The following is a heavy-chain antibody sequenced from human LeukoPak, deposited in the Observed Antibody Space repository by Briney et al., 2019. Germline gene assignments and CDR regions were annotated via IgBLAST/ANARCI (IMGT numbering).Heavy chain of an antibody. J-gene: IGHJ4*02. Sequence: SETLSLTCTVSGDSISSGDYYWSWIRQPAGKGLEWIGRISSSGSTNYNPSLKSRVTISVDTSKNQFSLKLSSVTAADTAVYYCARRRYFDWGDDYWGQGTLVTVSS. V-gene: IGHV4-61*02. CDR2: ISSSGST. D-gene: IGHD3-9*01. CDR3: ARRRYFDWGDDY. CDR1: GDSISSGDYY.